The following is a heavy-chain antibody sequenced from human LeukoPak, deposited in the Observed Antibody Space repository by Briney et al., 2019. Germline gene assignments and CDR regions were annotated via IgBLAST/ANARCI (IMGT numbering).Heavy chain of an antibody. CDR1: GDSISSYY. J-gene: IGHJ3*02. V-gene: IGHV4-59*12. CDR2: INYSGSS. D-gene: IGHD3-10*01. CDR3: ASYSGRDAFDI. Sequence: SETLSLTCTVSGDSISSYYWSWIRQPPGKGLEWIGYINYSGSSNYNPSLRSRVTISVDTSKNQFSLKLSSVTAADTAVYYCASYSGRDAFDIWGQGTMVTVSS.